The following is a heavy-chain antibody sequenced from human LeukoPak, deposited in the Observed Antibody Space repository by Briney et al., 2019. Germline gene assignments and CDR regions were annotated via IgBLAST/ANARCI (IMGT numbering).Heavy chain of an antibody. Sequence: SQTLSLTCAISGDSVSSNSAAWNWIRQSPSRGLEWLGRTYYRSKWYNDYAVSVKSRITINPDTSKNQFSLQLNSVTPEDTAVHYCARDLDVVVPAADFNWFDPWGQGTLVTVSS. D-gene: IGHD2-2*01. CDR2: TYYRSKWYN. CDR1: GDSVSSNSAA. CDR3: ARDLDVVVPAADFNWFDP. J-gene: IGHJ5*02. V-gene: IGHV6-1*01.